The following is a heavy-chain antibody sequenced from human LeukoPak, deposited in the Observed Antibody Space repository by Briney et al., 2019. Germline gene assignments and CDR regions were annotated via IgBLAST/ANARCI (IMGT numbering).Heavy chain of an antibody. CDR3: ARDLRQLVVLDY. D-gene: IGHD6-6*01. CDR1: GYTFTSFD. J-gene: IGHJ4*02. V-gene: IGHV1-8*01. Sequence: ASVKVSCKASGYTFTSFDMNWVRQATGQGLEWMGWMNPNSGNTGYAQKFQGRVTITADTSTSTAYMELSSLRSEDTAVYYCARDLRQLVVLDYWGQGTLVTVSS. CDR2: MNPNSGNT.